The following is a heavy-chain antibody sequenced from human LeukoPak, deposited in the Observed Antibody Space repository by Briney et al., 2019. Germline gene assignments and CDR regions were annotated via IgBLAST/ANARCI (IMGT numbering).Heavy chain of an antibody. V-gene: IGHV4-59*12. Sequence: KPSETLSLTCTVSGGSISSYYWSWIRQPPGKGLEWIGYIYYSGSTNYNPSLKSRVTISVDTSKNQFSLKLSSVTAADTAVYYCARGSYSSSWNGYYYYYYMDVWGKGTTVTVSS. J-gene: IGHJ6*03. CDR3: ARGSYSSSWNGYYYYYYMDV. D-gene: IGHD6-13*01. CDR1: GGSISSYY. CDR2: IYYSGST.